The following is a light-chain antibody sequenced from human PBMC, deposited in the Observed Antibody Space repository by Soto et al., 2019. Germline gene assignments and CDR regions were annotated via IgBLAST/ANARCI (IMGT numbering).Light chain of an antibody. CDR1: ISDVAGYNY. CDR2: DVT. CDR3: SSYAGNNNLV. J-gene: IGLJ2*01. Sequence: QSALTQPRSVSGSPGQSVSISCTGTISDVAGYNYVSWYQHHPGKATKLLISDVTKRPSWVPDRFSGSKSGNTASLTISELQAEDEADYYCSSYAGNNNLVFGGGTQLTVL. V-gene: IGLV2-11*01.